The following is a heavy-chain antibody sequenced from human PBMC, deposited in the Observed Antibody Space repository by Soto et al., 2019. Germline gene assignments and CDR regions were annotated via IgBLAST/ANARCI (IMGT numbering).Heavy chain of an antibody. Sequence: QGQLVESGGGVVQPGRSLRLSCAASGFTFRSYDIHWVRQAPGKGLEWVAVISYNGRDEYYAESVKGRFTISRDNSKNTVPLHMNSLRAEDTDVYYCANDRDWYFSDSGSYYASFYYGMDVWGQGTTVTVSS. CDR3: ANDRDWYFSDSGSYYASFYYGMDV. CDR1: GFTFRSYD. CDR2: ISYNGRDE. V-gene: IGHV3-30*18. J-gene: IGHJ6*02. D-gene: IGHD3-10*01.